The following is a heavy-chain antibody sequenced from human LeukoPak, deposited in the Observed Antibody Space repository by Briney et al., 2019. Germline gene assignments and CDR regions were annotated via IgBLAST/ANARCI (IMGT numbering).Heavy chain of an antibody. CDR3: ARGPYRNYYYYYYMDV. Sequence: SETLSLTCAVCGGSFSGYYWSWIRQPPGKGLEWIGEINHSGSTNYNPSLKSRVTISVDTSKNQFSLKLSSVTAADTAVYYCARGPYRNYYYYYYMDVWGKGTTVTVSS. V-gene: IGHV4-34*01. J-gene: IGHJ6*03. CDR1: GGSFSGYY. CDR2: INHSGST. D-gene: IGHD5-12*01.